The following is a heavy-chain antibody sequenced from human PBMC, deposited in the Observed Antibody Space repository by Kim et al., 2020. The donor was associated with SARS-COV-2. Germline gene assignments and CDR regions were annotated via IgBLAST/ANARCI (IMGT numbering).Heavy chain of an antibody. CDR2: IIPIFGTA. Sequence: SVKVSCKASGGTFSSYAISWVRQAPGQGLEWMGGIIPIFGTANYAQKFQGRVTITADKSTSTAYMELSSLRSEDTAVHYCARDPDIVVVPAAPYFDYWGQGTLVTVSS. CDR1: GGTFSSYA. V-gene: IGHV1-69*06. D-gene: IGHD2-2*01. J-gene: IGHJ4*02. CDR3: ARDPDIVVVPAAPYFDY.